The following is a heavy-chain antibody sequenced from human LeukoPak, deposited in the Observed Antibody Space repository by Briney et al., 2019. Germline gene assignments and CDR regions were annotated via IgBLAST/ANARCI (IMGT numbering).Heavy chain of an antibody. CDR2: ISGSGDST. V-gene: IGHV3-23*01. CDR1: GFTFTSYA. CDR3: AKDDGLVVAATRLAFDI. J-gene: IGHJ3*02. D-gene: IGHD2-15*01. Sequence: GGSLSLSCAASGFTFTSYAMSWVRQAPGKGLEWVSIISGSGDSTYYADSVKGRFTISRDNSKNTLHLQMNSLRAEDTAVYYCAKDDGLVVAATRLAFDIWGQGTMVTVSS.